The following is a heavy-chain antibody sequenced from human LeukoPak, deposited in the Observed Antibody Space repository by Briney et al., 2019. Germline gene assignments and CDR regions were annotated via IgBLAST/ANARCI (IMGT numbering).Heavy chain of an antibody. CDR3: ARDRGSVGAFDI. J-gene: IGHJ3*02. Sequence: GGSLRLSCAASGFTFSHYNMNWVRQAPGKGLEWVSYIGGSSSPIYYADSVKGRFTISRDNAKNSLYLQMNSLRAEDTAVYYCARDRGSVGAFDIWGQGTMVTVSS. CDR1: GFTFSHYN. V-gene: IGHV3-48*04. CDR2: IGGSSSPI. D-gene: IGHD3-10*01.